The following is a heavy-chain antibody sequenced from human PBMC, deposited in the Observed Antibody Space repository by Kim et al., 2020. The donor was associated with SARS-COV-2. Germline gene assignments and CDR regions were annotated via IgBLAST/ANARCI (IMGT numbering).Heavy chain of an antibody. J-gene: IGHJ3*02. CDR3: ARLNYYGSGGIGAFDI. CDR2: ISADNGNK. D-gene: IGHD3-10*01. Sequence: ASVKVSCKASGYTFTSYGISWVRQAPGQGLEWMGWISADNGNKNYAQKLQGRVTMTTDTSTSKAYMELRSLRSDDTAVYYCARLNYYGSGGIGAFDIWGQGTMVTVSS. V-gene: IGHV1-18*04. CDR1: GYTFTSYG.